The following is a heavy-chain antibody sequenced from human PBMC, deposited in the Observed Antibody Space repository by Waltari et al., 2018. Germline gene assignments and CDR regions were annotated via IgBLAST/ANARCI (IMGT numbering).Heavy chain of an antibody. Sequence: QVQLQESGPGLVKPSETLSLTCTVSGGSISSYYWSWIRQPAGKGMEWIGRIYTSGSTNYNPSLTSRFTMSVDTSKNQFSLKLSSVTAADTAVYYCARDQGSSGWEAAGVDYWGQGTLVTVSS. CDR1: GGSISSYY. J-gene: IGHJ4*02. D-gene: IGHD6-19*01. CDR3: ARDQGSSGWEAAGVDY. V-gene: IGHV4-4*07. CDR2: IYTSGST.